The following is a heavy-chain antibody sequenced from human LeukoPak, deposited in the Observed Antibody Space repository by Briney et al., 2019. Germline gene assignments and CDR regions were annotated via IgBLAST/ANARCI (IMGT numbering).Heavy chain of an antibody. CDR1: GGSISSGGYY. J-gene: IGHJ6*04. CDR3: ATRYCSISACRASSHHCFDV. CDR2: IYYSGST. D-gene: IGHD2-2*01. V-gene: IGHV4-31*03. Sequence: PPETLSLTCTVSGGSISSGGYYWSWIRQHPGKGLEWIGYIYYSGSTYYNPSLKSRVTISVDTSKNQFSLKLSSVTAADTAVYHCATRYCSISACRASSHHCFDVWGKGTTVTVSS.